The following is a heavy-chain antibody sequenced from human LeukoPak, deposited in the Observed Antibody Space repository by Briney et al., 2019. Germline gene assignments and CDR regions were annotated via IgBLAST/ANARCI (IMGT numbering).Heavy chain of an antibody. CDR1: GGTFSSYA. CDR3: ATSSGWYSGAFDI. V-gene: IGHV1-69*13. CDR2: IIPIFGTV. J-gene: IGHJ3*02. Sequence: SVKVSCKASGGTFSSYAISWVRQAPGQGLEWMGGIIPIFGTVNYAQKFQGRVTITADESTSTAYMELSSLRSEDTAVYYCATSSGWYSGAFDIWGQGTMVTDSS. D-gene: IGHD6-19*01.